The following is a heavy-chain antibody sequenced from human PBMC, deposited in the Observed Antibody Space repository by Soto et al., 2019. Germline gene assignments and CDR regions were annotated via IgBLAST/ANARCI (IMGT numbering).Heavy chain of an antibody. CDR2: IYPGDSDT. D-gene: IGHD2-15*01. J-gene: IGHJ6*02. CDR3: ARTRAPGRYYYGMDV. Sequence: GESLKISCKGSGYSFTSYWIGWVRQMPGKGLEWMGIIYPGDSDTRHSPSFQGQVTISADKSISTAYLQWSSLKASDTAMYYCARTRAPGRYYYGMDVWGQGTTVTVSS. V-gene: IGHV5-51*01. CDR1: GYSFTSYW.